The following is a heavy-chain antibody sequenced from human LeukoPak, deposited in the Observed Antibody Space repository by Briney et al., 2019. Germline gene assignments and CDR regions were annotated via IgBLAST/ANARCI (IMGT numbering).Heavy chain of an antibody. Sequence: SDTLSLTCTVSGGSISSNNWWGWVRQPPGKGLEWIGEIYHSGSPNYNPSLKSRVTISVDKSRNHFSLNLSSVTAADTAVYYCARVNINNWHSCDYWGQGTLVTVSS. CDR2: IYHSGSP. CDR1: GGSISSNNW. CDR3: ARVNINNWHSCDY. D-gene: IGHD1-1*01. V-gene: IGHV4-4*02. J-gene: IGHJ4*02.